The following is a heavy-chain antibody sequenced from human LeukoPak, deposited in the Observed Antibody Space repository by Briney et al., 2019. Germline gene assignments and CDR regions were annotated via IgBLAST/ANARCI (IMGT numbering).Heavy chain of an antibody. CDR1: GFSFSNYG. CDR3: ARGRFWKPGYYYMDV. D-gene: IGHD3-3*01. V-gene: IGHV3-23*01. CDR2: IIGSGGTT. Sequence: GGSLRLSCAASGFSFSNYGMNWVRQAPGKGLEWVSGIIGSGGTTYYADSVKGRFTISRDNSKNTLYLQMNSLRAEDTAVYYCARGRFWKPGYYYMDVWGKGTTVTVSS. J-gene: IGHJ6*03.